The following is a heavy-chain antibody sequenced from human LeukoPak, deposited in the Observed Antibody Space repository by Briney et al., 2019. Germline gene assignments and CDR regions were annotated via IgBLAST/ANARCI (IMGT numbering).Heavy chain of an antibody. Sequence: GGSLRLSWAASGFTFSSYAMSWVRQAPGKGLEWVSAISGSGGSTYYADSVKGRFTISRDNYKNTLYLQMNSLRAEDTAVYYCAKKWREIAAAGDYWGQGTLVTVSS. CDR1: GFTFSSYA. J-gene: IGHJ4*02. D-gene: IGHD6-13*01. CDR3: AKKWREIAAAGDY. CDR2: ISGSGGST. V-gene: IGHV3-23*01.